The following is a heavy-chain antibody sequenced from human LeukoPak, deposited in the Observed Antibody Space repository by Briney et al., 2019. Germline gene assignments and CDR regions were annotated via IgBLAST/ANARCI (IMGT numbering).Heavy chain of an antibody. Sequence: GGSLRLACVASGLSLSNSAMTWVRQAPGKGLEWVSILTGDGTGTFYADSVKGRFSISRDISTNTLYLQMTSLGVDDTALYYCATVGGFCPSSNCYAYYDYWGQGSPVTVSS. V-gene: IGHV3-23*01. CDR1: GLSLSNSA. D-gene: IGHD2-2*01. J-gene: IGHJ4*02. CDR2: LTGDGTGT. CDR3: ATVGGFCPSSNCYAYYDY.